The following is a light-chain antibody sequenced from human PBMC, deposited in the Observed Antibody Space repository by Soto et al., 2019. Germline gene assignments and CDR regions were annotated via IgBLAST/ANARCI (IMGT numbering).Light chain of an antibody. CDR2: GAS. CDR3: QQYHKWPAYT. Sequence: EIVMTQSPANLSVSPGERATLSCRASQSVSSNLAWYQQKPGQGPRLLIYGASTRATSIPARFSGSGSETEFTLIINSMQSEDLAVYYCQQYHKWPAYTFGQGTKLEIK. V-gene: IGKV3-15*01. CDR1: QSVSSN. J-gene: IGKJ2*01.